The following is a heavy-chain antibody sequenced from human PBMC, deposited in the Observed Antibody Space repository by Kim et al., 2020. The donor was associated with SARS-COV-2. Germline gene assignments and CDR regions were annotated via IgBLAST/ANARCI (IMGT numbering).Heavy chain of an antibody. CDR3: TTDFLAVTRYYYYGFDV. Sequence: GGSLRLSCAASGFTFSNAWMNWVRQAPGKGLEWVGRIKSKTDGGTTDYAAPVKGRFTISRDDSKNTLYLQMDSLKTEDTAVYYCTTDFLAVTRYYYYGFDVWGQGTTVTVSS. D-gene: IGHD3-3*01. J-gene: IGHJ6*02. CDR2: IKSKTDGGTT. CDR1: GFTFSNAW. V-gene: IGHV3-15*01.